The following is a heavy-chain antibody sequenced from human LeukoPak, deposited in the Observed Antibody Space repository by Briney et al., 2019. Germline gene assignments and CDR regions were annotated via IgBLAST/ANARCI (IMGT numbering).Heavy chain of an antibody. CDR3: AKVVEQLVRVGLDY. CDR2: ISHDGNNK. CDR1: GFTFSRYG. J-gene: IGHJ4*02. Sequence: RSGGSLRLSCAASGFTFSRYGMHWVRQAPGKGLEWVAAISHDGNNKYYEDSVKGRFTISRDNSKNTLYLQMNSLRAEDTAVYYCAKVVEQLVRVGLDYWGQGTLVTVSS. V-gene: IGHV3-30*18. D-gene: IGHD6-13*01.